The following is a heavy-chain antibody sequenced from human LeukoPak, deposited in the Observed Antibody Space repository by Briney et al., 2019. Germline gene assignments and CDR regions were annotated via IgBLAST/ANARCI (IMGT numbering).Heavy chain of an antibody. CDR3: AKDWDSSPYFDY. Sequence: PGRSPRLSCAASGFTFSSYGMHWVRQAPGKGLEWVAVISYDGSNKYYADSVKGRFTISRDNSKNTLYLQMNSLRAEDTAVYYCAKDWDSSPYFDYWGQGTLVTVSS. J-gene: IGHJ4*02. CDR1: GFTFSSYG. CDR2: ISYDGSNK. V-gene: IGHV3-30*18. D-gene: IGHD3-22*01.